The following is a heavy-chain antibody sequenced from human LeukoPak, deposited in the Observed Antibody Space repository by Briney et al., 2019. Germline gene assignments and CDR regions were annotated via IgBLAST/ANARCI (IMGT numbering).Heavy chain of an antibody. Sequence: GGSLRLSCAASGFTFSSYSMNWVRQAPGKGLEWVSSISSSSSYIYYADSVKGRFTISRDNAKNSLYLQMNSLRAEDTAVYYCARDKTLRGYHSSDYTFDYWGQGTLVTVSS. D-gene: IGHD3-22*01. CDR2: ISSSSSYI. V-gene: IGHV3-21*01. J-gene: IGHJ4*02. CDR3: ARDKTLRGYHSSDYTFDY. CDR1: GFTFSSYS.